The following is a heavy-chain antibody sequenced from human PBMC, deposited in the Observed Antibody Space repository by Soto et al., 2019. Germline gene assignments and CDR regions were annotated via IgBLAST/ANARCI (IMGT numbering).Heavy chain of an antibody. CDR1: GGSISSFY. V-gene: IGHV4-59*01. CDR2: IYYTGTT. D-gene: IGHD1-7*01. Sequence: QVQLEESGPRLVKPSETPSLTCTISGGSISSFYWNWIGQAPGKGLEWIGYIYYTGTTNYNPSLKSRITMSLDTSKDQFSLNLTSVTAAATAVYYCARSNWNFPFEYWGQGTLVTVSS. J-gene: IGHJ4*02. CDR3: ARSNWNFPFEY.